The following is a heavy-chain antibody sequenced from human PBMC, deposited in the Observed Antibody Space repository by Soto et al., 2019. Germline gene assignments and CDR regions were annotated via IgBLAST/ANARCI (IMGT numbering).Heavy chain of an antibody. J-gene: IGHJ4*02. D-gene: IGHD3-10*01. V-gene: IGHV4-4*02. CDR3: ASSMVRGVEVY. CDR1: GGSISSRNW. CDR2: IYHSGST. Sequence: QVQLQESGPGLVKPSGTLSLTCAVSGGSISSRNWWSWVRQPTGKGLEWIGEIYHSGSTNYNPSLKSRVTISVAKSKNQFSLKLSSVPAADTAVYYCASSMVRGVEVYWGQGTLVTVSS.